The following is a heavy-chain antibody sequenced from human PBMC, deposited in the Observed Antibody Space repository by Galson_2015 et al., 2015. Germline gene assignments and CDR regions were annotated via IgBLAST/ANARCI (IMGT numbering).Heavy chain of an antibody. D-gene: IGHD2-8*01. CDR2: ISSSGSTI. V-gene: IGHV3-48*03. J-gene: IGHJ5*02. Sequence: SLRLSCAASGFTFSSYEMNWVRQAPGKGLEWVSYISSSGSTIYYADSVKGRFTISRDNAKNSLYLQMSSLRVEDTAVYYCARDVRYCTNGVCPTSGSWGQGTLVTVSS. CDR3: ARDVRYCTNGVCPTSGS. CDR1: GFTFSSYE.